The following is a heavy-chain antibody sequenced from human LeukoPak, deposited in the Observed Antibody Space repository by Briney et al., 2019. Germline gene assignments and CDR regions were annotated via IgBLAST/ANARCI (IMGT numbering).Heavy chain of an antibody. J-gene: IGHJ4*02. CDR3: ARRVAGRGAYFDY. D-gene: IGHD6-19*01. CDR2: INYSGST. Sequence: GSLRLSCAASGFSFSTYSLNWVRQPPGKGLEWIGNINYSGSTYYNPSLASRLTMSGDTSKNQFSLKLSSVTAADTAVYYCARRVAGRGAYFDYWGQGSLVTVSS. V-gene: IGHV4-39*07. CDR1: GFSFSTYS.